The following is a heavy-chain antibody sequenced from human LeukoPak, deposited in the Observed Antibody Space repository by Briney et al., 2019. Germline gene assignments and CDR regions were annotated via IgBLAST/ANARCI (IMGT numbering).Heavy chain of an antibody. D-gene: IGHD3-10*01. CDR1: GYTFTSYT. Sequence: EASVKVSCKASGYTFTSYTIHWVRQAPGQRLEWMGWINTGNGHTKYSQEFQGRVTITRDTSASTAYMELSSLRSEDMAVYYCTRGARFRSYGSGTYYTSLPFDPWGQGTLVTVSS. CDR2: INTGNGHT. J-gene: IGHJ5*02. CDR3: TRGARFRSYGSGTYYTSLPFDP. V-gene: IGHV1-3*03.